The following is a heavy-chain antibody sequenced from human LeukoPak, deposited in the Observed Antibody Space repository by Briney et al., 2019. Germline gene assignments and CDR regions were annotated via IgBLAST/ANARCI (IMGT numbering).Heavy chain of an antibody. V-gene: IGHV3-21*01. D-gene: IGHD3-3*01. J-gene: IGHJ4*02. CDR2: INVITGYI. Sequence: PGGSLRLSCAASGFSFENYNMNWVRQAPGKGLEWVAYINVITGYIYYADSLKGRFTISRDNAKKSLFLEMNSLRVEDTAVYYCARALPHCSSTSCYFYYDFWSGYYDYWGQGTLVTVSS. CDR1: GFSFENYN. CDR3: ARALPHCSSTSCYFYYDFWSGYYDY.